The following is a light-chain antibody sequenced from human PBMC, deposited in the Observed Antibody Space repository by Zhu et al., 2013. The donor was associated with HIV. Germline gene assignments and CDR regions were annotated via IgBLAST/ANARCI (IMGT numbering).Light chain of an antibody. V-gene: IGKV3D-15*01. CDR2: GAS. CDR3: QQYHNWPRT. CDR1: QTIMGNY. J-gene: IGKJ1*01. Sequence: VVLTQSPGTLSFSPGQRVTLSCRASQTIMGNYLAWYQQRPGQAPRFLIHGASRRAAGVPGRFIGSGSGREFTLTISSLQSEDFALYYCQQYHNWPRTFGQGTRVDIK.